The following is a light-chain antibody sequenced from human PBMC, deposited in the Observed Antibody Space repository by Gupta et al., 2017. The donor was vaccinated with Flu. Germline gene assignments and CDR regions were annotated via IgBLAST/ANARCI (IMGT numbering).Light chain of an antibody. J-gene: IGLJ2*01. Sequence: QSAMTQPASVSGSPGQSTTISCTGTTSDVGAYNSVSWYQQRPGTASKLMIYDVTNRPSGISNRFSGSKSGTTASLTISGLQAEYEADYYCSSYTCGSTPTVAFGGGTKLTVL. CDR1: TSDVGAYNS. V-gene: IGLV2-14*01. CDR2: DVT. CDR3: SSYTCGSTPTVA.